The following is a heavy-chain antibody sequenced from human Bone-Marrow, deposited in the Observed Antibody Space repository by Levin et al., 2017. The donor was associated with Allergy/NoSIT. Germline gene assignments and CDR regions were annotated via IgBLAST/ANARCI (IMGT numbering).Heavy chain of an antibody. CDR2: ISGSGGTI. Sequence: LPGGSLRLSCAASGFTFSNYAMSWVRQAPGKGLEWVSAISGSGGTIHYADSVRGRFTISRDNAKNSLNLQVSSLRAEDTAVYHCVRGIIGDVRVAHKEAFDVWGQGTMVTVSS. CDR1: GFTFSNYA. CDR3: VRGIIGDVRVAHKEAFDV. D-gene: IGHD2/OR15-2a*01. V-gene: IGHV3-23*01. J-gene: IGHJ3*01.